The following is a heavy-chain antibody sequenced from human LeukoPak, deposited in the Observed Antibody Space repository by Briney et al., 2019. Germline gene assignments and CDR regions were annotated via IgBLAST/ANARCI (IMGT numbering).Heavy chain of an antibody. Sequence: ASVKVSCKASGYTFTSYDINWVRQATGQGLEWMGWMNPNSGNTGYAQKFQGRVTMTRNTSVSTAYMELSSLRSEDTAVYYCARQIRAVAGTGGVNYWGQGTLVTVSS. CDR2: MNPNSGNT. V-gene: IGHV1-8*01. CDR1: GYTFTSYD. CDR3: ARQIRAVAGTGGVNY. J-gene: IGHJ4*02. D-gene: IGHD6-19*01.